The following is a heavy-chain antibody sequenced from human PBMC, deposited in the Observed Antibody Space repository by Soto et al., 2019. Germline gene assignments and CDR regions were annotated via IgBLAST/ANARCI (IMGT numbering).Heavy chain of an antibody. CDR3: AKDRREAATHNWFDA. J-gene: IGHJ5*02. Sequence: PGGSLRLSCAASGVTFSNYAMTWVRQAPGKGLEWVSGISGSGADTYYADSVKGRFTVSRDNSENTLYLQMNSLRVEDTAVYYCAKDRREAATHNWFDAWGQGSLVTVSS. D-gene: IGHD6-13*01. CDR2: ISGSGADT. V-gene: IGHV3-23*01. CDR1: GVTFSNYA.